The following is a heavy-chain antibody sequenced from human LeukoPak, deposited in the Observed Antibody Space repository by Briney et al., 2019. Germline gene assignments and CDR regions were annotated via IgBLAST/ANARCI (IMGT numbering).Heavy chain of an antibody. D-gene: IGHD3-22*01. Sequence: ASVKVSCKASGYSFTTYDINWVRQAPGQGLEWMGWMRPKKSDTGYARKFQDRVTLTWNLSTDTAYMELNSLTAEDTAVYFCAGGPPEDTSSGYWGQGTLVTVSS. J-gene: IGHJ4*02. CDR1: GYSFTTYD. CDR3: AGGPPEDTSSGY. V-gene: IGHV1-8*01. CDR2: MRPKKSDT.